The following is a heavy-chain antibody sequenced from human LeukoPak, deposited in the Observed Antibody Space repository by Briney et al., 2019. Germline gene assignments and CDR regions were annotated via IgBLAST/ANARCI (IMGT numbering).Heavy chain of an antibody. CDR3: AKDHRGYSYDPTDY. CDR1: GFTFSSYG. CDR2: ISYDGSNK. J-gene: IGHJ4*02. V-gene: IGHV3-30*18. Sequence: PGGSLRLSCAASGFTFSSYGMHWVRQAPGKGLEWVAVISYDGSNKYYADSVKGRFTISRDNSKNTLYLQMNSLRAEDTAVYHCAKDHRGYSYDPTDYWGQGTLVTVSS. D-gene: IGHD5-18*01.